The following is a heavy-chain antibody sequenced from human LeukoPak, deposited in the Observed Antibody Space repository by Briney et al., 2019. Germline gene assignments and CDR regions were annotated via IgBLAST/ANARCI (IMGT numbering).Heavy chain of an antibody. Sequence: PGGSLRLSCAASGFTFSSYAMSWVRQAPGKGLEWVSAISGSGGSTYYADPVKGRFTISRDNSKNTVYLQMHSLRVDDTAVYYCGKGRSMLGELSGDYWGQGTLVTVSS. V-gene: IGHV3-23*01. J-gene: IGHJ4*02. CDR3: GKGRSMLGELSGDY. CDR1: GFTFSSYA. CDR2: ISGSGGST. D-gene: IGHD3-10*02.